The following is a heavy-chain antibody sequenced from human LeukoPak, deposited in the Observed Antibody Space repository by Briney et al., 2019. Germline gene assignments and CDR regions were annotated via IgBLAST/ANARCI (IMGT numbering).Heavy chain of an antibody. V-gene: IGHV3-23*01. J-gene: IGHJ4*02. CDR3: AKTPGHSSTWQFDF. CDR1: GFTFSNYA. Sequence: PGGSLRLFCAASGFTFSNYAMSWVRQAPGKGLEWVSAISSGGGNTYYADSVKGRFTISRDNSKNTLYLRMNSLRAEHTAVYYCAKTPGHSSTWQFDFWGQGTLVTVSS. D-gene: IGHD6-13*01. CDR2: ISSGGGNT.